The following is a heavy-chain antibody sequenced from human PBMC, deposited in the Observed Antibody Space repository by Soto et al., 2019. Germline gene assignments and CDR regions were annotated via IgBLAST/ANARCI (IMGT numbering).Heavy chain of an antibody. Sequence: TSETLSLTCTVSGGSISSYYWIWIRQPPGKGLEWIGYIYYSGSTNYNPSLKSRVTITRDTSASTAYMELSSLRSEDTAVYYCGRVLPPADYWGQGTLVTVSS. J-gene: IGHJ4*02. V-gene: IGHV4-59*01. CDR2: IYYSGST. CDR3: GRVLPPADY. CDR1: GGSISSYY.